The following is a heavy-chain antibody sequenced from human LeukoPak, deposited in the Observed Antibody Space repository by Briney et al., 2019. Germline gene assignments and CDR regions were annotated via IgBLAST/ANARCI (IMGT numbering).Heavy chain of an antibody. CDR1: GGSISSYY. J-gene: IGHJ4*02. CDR3: AKDRRYGDYTLSFDY. V-gene: IGHV4-59*01. Sequence: PSETLSLTCTVSGGSISSYYWSWIRQPPGKGLEWIGYIYYSGSTNYNPSLKSRVTISVDTSKNQFSLKLSSVTAADTAVYYCAKDRRYGDYTLSFDYWGQGTLVTVSS. D-gene: IGHD4-17*01. CDR2: IYYSGST.